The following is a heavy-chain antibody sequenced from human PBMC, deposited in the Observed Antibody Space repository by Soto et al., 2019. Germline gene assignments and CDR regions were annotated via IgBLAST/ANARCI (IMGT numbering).Heavy chain of an antibody. CDR2: IYYSGST. CDR3: ARQKGGQQPYYFDY. V-gene: IGHV4-39*01. D-gene: IGHD6-13*01. CDR1: GGSISSSSYY. Sequence: SETLSLTCTVSGGSISSSSYYWGWIRQPPGKGLEWIGSIYYSGSTYYNPSLKSRVTISVDTSKNQFSLKLSSVTAADTAVYYCARQKGGQQPYYFDYWGQGTLVTVSS. J-gene: IGHJ4*02.